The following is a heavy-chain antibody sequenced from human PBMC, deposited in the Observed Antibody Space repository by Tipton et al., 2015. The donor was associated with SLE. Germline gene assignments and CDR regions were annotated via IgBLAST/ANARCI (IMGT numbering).Heavy chain of an antibody. D-gene: IGHD2-15*01. Sequence: TLSLTCTVSGGSISSSSYYWGWIRQPPGKGLEWIGGIYYSGSTYYNPSLKSRVTISVDTSKNQFSLKLSSVTAADTAVYYCARVVDIVVVVAGTDYFDYWGQGTLVTVSS. CDR2: IYYSGST. J-gene: IGHJ4*02. V-gene: IGHV4-39*07. CDR1: GGSISSSSYY. CDR3: ARVVDIVVVVAGTDYFDY.